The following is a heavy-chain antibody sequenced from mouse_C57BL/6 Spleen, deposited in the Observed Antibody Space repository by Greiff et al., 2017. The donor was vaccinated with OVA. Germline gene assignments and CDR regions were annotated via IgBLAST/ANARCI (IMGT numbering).Heavy chain of an antibody. D-gene: IGHD1-1*01. V-gene: IGHV1-5*01. CDR2: IYPGNSDT. CDR1: GYTFTSYW. Sequence: EVQLQQSGTVLARPGASVKMSCKTSGYTFTSYWMHWVKQRPGQGLEWIGAIYPGNSDTSYNQKFKGKAKLTAVTSASTAYMELSSLTNEDSAVYYCTMTLITTVVAPYAMDYWGQGTSVTVSS. CDR3: TMTLITTVVAPYAMDY. J-gene: IGHJ4*01.